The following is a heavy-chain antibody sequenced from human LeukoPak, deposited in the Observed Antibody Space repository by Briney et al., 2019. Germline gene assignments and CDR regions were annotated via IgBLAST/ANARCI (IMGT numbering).Heavy chain of an antibody. J-gene: IGHJ4*02. V-gene: IGHV3-21*01. D-gene: IGHD3-10*01. CDR3: ARGSGSYYKGPFDY. CDR2: ISSSSSYI. CDR1: GFTFSSYS. Sequence: GGSLRLSCAASGFTFSSYSMNWVRQAPGKGLEWVSSISSSSSYIYYADSVKGRFTISRDSAKNSLYLQMNSLRAEDTAVYYCARGSGSYYKGPFDYWGQGTLVTVSS.